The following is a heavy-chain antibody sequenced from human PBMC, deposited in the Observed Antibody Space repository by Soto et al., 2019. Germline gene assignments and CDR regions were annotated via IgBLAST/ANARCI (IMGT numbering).Heavy chain of an antibody. CDR2: ISDSSAFT. J-gene: IGHJ4*02. D-gene: IGHD5-12*01. CDR3: AKRDPVVASPRAFDY. CDR1: GFTFRNYA. V-gene: IGHV3-23*01. Sequence: GGSLRLSCAASGFTFRNYAMTWVRQAPGKGLEWVSTISDSSAFTYYADSVKGRFAISRDDSKNTLFLQMDSLRAEDTAVYYCAKRDPVVASPRAFDYWGQGTLVTVSS.